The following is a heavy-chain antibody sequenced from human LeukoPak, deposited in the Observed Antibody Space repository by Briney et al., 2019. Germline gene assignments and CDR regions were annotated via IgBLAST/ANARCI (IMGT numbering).Heavy chain of an antibody. CDR3: ARAGRGLRYFDWLTYDY. D-gene: IGHD3-9*01. CDR1: GFTVSSNY. Sequence: GGSLRLSCAASGFTVSSNYMSWVRQAPGKGLEWVSVTYSNGRTYYADSVKGRFTISRDNAKNTLYLQMNSLRAEDTAVYYCARAGRGLRYFDWLTYDYWGQGTLVTVSS. CDR2: TYSNGRT. V-gene: IGHV3-53*01. J-gene: IGHJ4*02.